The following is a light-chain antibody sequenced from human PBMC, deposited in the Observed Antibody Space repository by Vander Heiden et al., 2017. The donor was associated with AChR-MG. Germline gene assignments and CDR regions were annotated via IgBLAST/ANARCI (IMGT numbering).Light chain of an antibody. Sequence: QSALTQPASVSGSPGQSITISCTGTSSDVGKYYLVSWYQHHPGKAPKLMIYDVTKRPSGVSDRFSGSKSGNTASLTVSGLQAGDEADYYCSSYTSATTRVFGGGTKLTVL. CDR2: DVT. CDR1: SSDVGKYYL. CDR3: SSYTSATTRV. V-gene: IGLV2-14*02. J-gene: IGLJ3*02.